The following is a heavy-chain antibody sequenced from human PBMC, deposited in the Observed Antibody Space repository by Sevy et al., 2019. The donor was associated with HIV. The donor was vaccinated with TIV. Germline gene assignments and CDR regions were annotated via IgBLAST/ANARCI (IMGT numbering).Heavy chain of an antibody. Sequence: SETLSLTCTVSGDSINNGDYYWSWIRQHPGKGLEWIGKIYYTGTTYYNPSLKSRLRISVERSEYTLSLSLRSVTAADTAVYYCARTTVTTLSSARNNWFDPWGQGTLVTVSS. V-gene: IGHV4-31*03. D-gene: IGHD4-4*01. CDR3: ARTTVTTLSSARNNWFDP. CDR2: IYYTGTT. CDR1: GDSINNGDYY. J-gene: IGHJ5*02.